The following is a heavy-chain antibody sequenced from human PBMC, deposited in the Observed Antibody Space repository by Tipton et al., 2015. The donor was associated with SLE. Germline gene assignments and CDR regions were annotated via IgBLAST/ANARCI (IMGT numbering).Heavy chain of an antibody. CDR2: IYPGDSDT. J-gene: IGHJ3*02. Sequence: QLVQSGAEVKKPGESLKISCKGSGYSFTGYWIGWVRQMPGKGLEWMGIIYPGDSDTRYSPSFQGQVTISADKSISTAYLQWSSPKGSEPAMDFCASSGGLDAFDIRGQGAMGPVPS. V-gene: IGHV5-51*03. CDR1: GYSFTGYW. CDR3: ASSGGLDAFDI.